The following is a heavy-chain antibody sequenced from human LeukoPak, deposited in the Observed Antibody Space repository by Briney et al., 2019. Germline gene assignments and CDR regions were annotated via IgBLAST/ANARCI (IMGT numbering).Heavy chain of an antibody. CDR3: ARSVVTLYSYFDL. V-gene: IGHV4-59*12. Sequence: SETLSLTCTVSGCSISGYYYNWIRQPPGKGLEWVGAIYYSGSTNYHPSLKSRVTIPLDTSKNQFSLKLSSVTTADTAVYYCARSVVTLYSYFDLWGRGTLVTVSS. CDR1: GCSISGYY. D-gene: IGHD4-23*01. J-gene: IGHJ2*01. CDR2: IYYSGST.